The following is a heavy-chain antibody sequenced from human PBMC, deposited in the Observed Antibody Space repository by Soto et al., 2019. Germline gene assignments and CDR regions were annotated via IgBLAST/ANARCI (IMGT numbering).Heavy chain of an antibody. D-gene: IGHD3-10*01. CDR2: IYYSGST. V-gene: IGHV4-31*03. Sequence: QVQLQESGPGLVKPSQTLSLTCTVSGGSISSGDYYWSWIRQHPGKGLEWIGYIYYSGSTYYNPSRKSRVTMSVDTSKNQFSLKLSSVTAADTAVYYCARDRVVRGGYYYGLDVWGQGTTVTVSS. CDR3: ARDRVVRGGYYYGLDV. CDR1: GGSISSGDYY. J-gene: IGHJ6*02.